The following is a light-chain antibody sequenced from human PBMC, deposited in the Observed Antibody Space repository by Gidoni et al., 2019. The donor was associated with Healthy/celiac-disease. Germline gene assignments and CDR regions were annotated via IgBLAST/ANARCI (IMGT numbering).Light chain of an antibody. CDR2: LGS. J-gene: IGKJ3*01. CDR3: MQALQTPT. V-gene: IGKV2-28*01. CDR1: QSLLHSNGYNY. Sequence: DIVMTQSPLSLPVTPGEPASISCRSSQSLLHSNGYNYLDWYLQKPGQSPQLLIYLGSNRASGVPDRFSGSGLGKDFTLKISRVEDEDVGVYYCMQALQTPTFGPGTKVEIK.